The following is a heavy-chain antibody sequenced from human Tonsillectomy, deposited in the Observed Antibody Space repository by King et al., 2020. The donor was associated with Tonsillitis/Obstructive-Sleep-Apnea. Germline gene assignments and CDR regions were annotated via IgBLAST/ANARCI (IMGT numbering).Heavy chain of an antibody. CDR2: IRSEAYGGTT. Sequence: VQLVESGGGLVQPGRSLRLSCTAPGFTFGDYAMNWVRQAPGKGLEWVGFIRSEAYGGTTEYAASVKGRFSISRDDSKTIAYLQMDSLKTEDTGVYYCTRGNHGFDYWGQGTLVTVSS. CDR3: TRGNHGFDY. J-gene: IGHJ4*02. CDR1: GFTFGDYA. D-gene: IGHD1-14*01. V-gene: IGHV3-49*04.